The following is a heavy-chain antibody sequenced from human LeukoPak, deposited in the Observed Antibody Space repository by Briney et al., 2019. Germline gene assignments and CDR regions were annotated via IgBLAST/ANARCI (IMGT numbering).Heavy chain of an antibody. CDR3: ARFPSRLGYCSSTSCHPH. J-gene: IGHJ4*02. D-gene: IGHD2-2*01. V-gene: IGHV4-59*08. CDR2: IYYSGST. Sequence: SETLSLTCTVSGGSISSYYWSWIRQPPGKGLEWIGYIYYSGSTNYNPSLKSRVTISVDTSKNQFSLKLSSVTAADTAVYYCARFPSRLGYCSSTSCHPHWGQGTLVTVSS. CDR1: GGSISSYY.